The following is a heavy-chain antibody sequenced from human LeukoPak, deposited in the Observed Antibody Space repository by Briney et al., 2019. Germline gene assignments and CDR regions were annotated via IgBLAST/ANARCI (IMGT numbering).Heavy chain of an antibody. CDR2: IYSGGST. CDR1: GFTVSSNY. CDR3: ARPGQGGVYFDY. V-gene: IGHV3-53*01. D-gene: IGHD3-16*01. Sequence: TGGSLRLACAASGFTVSSNYMSWVRQAPGRGREWVSVIYSGGSTYYADSVKGRFTISRDNSKNTLYLQMNSLRAEDTAVYYCARPGQGGVYFDYWGQGPLVTVSS. J-gene: IGHJ4*02.